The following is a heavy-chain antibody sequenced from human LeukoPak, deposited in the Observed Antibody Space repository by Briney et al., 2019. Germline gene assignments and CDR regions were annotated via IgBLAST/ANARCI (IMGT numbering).Heavy chain of an antibody. Sequence: GGSLRLSCAASGFTLSTYEMNWVRRAPGKGLEWVSYISTSGSIIYYADSVKGRFTISRDNAKNSLYLQMNSLRAEDTAVYYCARAEYYDFWSGYYSHYYYGMDVWGQGTTVTVSS. D-gene: IGHD3-3*01. V-gene: IGHV3-48*03. CDR2: ISTSGSII. CDR1: GFTLSTYE. CDR3: ARAEYYDFWSGYYSHYYYGMDV. J-gene: IGHJ6*02.